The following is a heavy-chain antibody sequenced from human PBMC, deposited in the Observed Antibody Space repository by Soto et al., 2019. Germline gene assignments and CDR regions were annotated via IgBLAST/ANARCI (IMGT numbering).Heavy chain of an antibody. D-gene: IGHD2-8*01. CDR2: ISGSGGST. CDR3: AKDTPYVSQAFDR. CDR1: GFTLSSSA. J-gene: IGHJ4*02. Sequence: EVQLLESGGGLVQPGGSLRLSCAASGFTLSSSAMSWVRQAPGKGLEWVTSISGSGGSTYFADSVKGRFTISRDSSKNTPYLQMNCLRAADPAVYSCAKDTPYVSQAFDRWGQGNLVTVSS. V-gene: IGHV3-23*01.